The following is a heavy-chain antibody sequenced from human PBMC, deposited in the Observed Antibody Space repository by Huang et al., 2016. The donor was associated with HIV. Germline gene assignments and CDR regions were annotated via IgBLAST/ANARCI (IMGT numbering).Heavy chain of an antibody. CDR3: ARAPFWGTNHWGGWFDP. D-gene: IGHD3-16*01. CDR2: IAYDGSNK. V-gene: IGHV3-30-3*01. CDR1: GFPFSTYA. Sequence: QVQLVESGGGVVQPGKSLRLSCAASGFPFSTYALHWVRQGPGKGLEWGAVIAYDGSNKDYADAVKGRFTISRDNSKNTLYMQMNSLRAEDTAVYYCARAPFWGTNHWGGWFDPWGQGTLVTVSS. J-gene: IGHJ5*02.